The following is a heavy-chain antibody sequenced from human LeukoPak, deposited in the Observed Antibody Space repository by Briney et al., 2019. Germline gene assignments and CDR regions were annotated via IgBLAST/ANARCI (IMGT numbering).Heavy chain of an antibody. CDR2: FDPEDGET. D-gene: IGHD6-13*01. V-gene: IGHV1-24*01. CDR1: GYTLAELS. CDR3: ARTGAYSSSWYQGHGMDV. Sequence: ASVKVSCKVSGYTLAELSMHWVRQAPGKGLEWMGGFDPEDGETIYAQKFQGRVTMTEDTSTDTAYMELSSLRSEDTAVYYCARTGAYSSSWYQGHGMDVWGQGTTVTVS. J-gene: IGHJ6*02.